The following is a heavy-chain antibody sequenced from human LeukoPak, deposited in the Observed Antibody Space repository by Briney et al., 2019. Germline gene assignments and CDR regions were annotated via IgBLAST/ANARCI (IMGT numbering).Heavy chain of an antibody. J-gene: IGHJ6*02. D-gene: IGHD3-9*01. V-gene: IGHV1-46*01. CDR3: AREPIYYDILTADYYYYYGMDV. CDR2: INPSGGST. Sequence: GASVKVSCKASGYTFTSYYMHWVRQAPGQGLEWMGIINPSGGSTSYAQKFQGRVTMTRDTSTSTVYMELSSLRSEDTAVYYCAREPIYYDILTADYYYYYGMDVWGQGTTVTVSS. CDR1: GYTFTSYY.